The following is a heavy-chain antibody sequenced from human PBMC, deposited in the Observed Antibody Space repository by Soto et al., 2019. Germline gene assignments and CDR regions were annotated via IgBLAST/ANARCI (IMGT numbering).Heavy chain of an antibody. J-gene: IGHJ4*02. CDR2: IYYSGST. V-gene: IGHV4-59*01. CDR1: GGSISSYY. Sequence: SETLSLTCTASGGSISSYYWSWIRQPPGKGLEWIGYIYYSGSTNYNSSLKSRVTISVDTSKNQLSLKLSSVTAADTAVYYCARATYYYDRSGYYGYYFDYWGQGTLVTVSS. D-gene: IGHD3-22*01. CDR3: ARATYYYDRSGYYGYYFDY.